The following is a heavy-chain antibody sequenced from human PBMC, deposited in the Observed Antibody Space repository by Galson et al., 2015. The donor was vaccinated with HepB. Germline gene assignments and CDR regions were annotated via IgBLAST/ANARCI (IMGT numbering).Heavy chain of an antibody. CDR1: GDTLSSYG. CDR3: ADMASNGEGAFDL. Sequence: SVKVSCKASGDTLSSYGINWVRQAPGQGLEWMGGIVPAFGTTNYAQKFQGRVTITADESTRTVYMDLSRLRSEDTAVCYCADMASNGEGAFDLWGQGTMVTVSA. D-gene: IGHD5/OR15-5a*01. J-gene: IGHJ3*01. V-gene: IGHV1-69*13. CDR2: IVPAFGTT.